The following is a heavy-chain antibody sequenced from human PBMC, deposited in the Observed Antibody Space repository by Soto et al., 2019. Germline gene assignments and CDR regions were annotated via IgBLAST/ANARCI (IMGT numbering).Heavy chain of an antibody. J-gene: IGHJ3*02. CDR1: GFTFSSYA. Sequence: EVPLLESGGGLLQPGGSLRLSCAASGFTFSSYAMSWVRQAPGKGLEWVSAISGSGGSTYYADSVKGRFTISRDTSKNTLYRQMNSLRAEDAAVYNCANPIWVGEKGYDAFDIWGQGTIVTVAS. CDR3: ANPIWVGEKGYDAFDI. D-gene: IGHD3-10*01. CDR2: ISGSGGST. V-gene: IGHV3-23*01.